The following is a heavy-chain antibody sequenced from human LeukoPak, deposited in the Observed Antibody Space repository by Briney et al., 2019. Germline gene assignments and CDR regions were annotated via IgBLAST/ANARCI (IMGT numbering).Heavy chain of an antibody. D-gene: IGHD3-22*01. CDR1: GFTFRSYT. V-gene: IGHV3-21*04. CDR3: AKSRGMDYYDSSGYYPFDY. CDR2: ISSSSRYI. J-gene: IGHJ4*02. Sequence: PGGSLRLSCVASGFTFRSYTMNWVRQAPGKGLEWVSSISSSSRYIYYADSVKGRFTISRDNSKNTLYLQMNSLRAEDTAVYYCAKSRGMDYYDSSGYYPFDYWGQGTLVTVSS.